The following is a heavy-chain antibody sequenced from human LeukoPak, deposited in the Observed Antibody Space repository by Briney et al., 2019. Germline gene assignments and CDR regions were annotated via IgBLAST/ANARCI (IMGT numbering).Heavy chain of an antibody. CDR3: ARVGRYYYDSSGYYRKGWFDP. CDR1: GGSISSYY. J-gene: IGHJ5*02. CDR2: IYYSGST. V-gene: IGHV4-59*01. Sequence: SETLSLTCTVSGGSISSYYWSWIRQPPGKGLEWIGYIYYSGSTNYNPSLKSRVTISVDTSKNQFSLKLSSVTAADAAVYYCARVGRYYYDSSGYYRKGWFDPWGQGTLVTVSS. D-gene: IGHD3-22*01.